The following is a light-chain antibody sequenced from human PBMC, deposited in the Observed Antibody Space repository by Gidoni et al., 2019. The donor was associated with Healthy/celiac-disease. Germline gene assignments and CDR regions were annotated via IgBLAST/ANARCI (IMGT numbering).Light chain of an antibody. J-gene: IGLJ2*01. CDR1: SSDVGGYNY. CDR3: SSYTSSNTLPVV. CDR2: EVS. V-gene: IGLV2-14*01. Sequence: QSALTQPASVSGSPGQSITISCTGPSSDVGGYNYVSWYQQHPGKAPKLMIYEVSNRPSGVSNRFSGSKSGNTASLTISGLQAEDEADYYCSSYTSSNTLPVVFGGGTKLTVL.